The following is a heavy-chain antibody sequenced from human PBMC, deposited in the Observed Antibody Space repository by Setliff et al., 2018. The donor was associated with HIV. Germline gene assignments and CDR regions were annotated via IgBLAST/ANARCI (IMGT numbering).Heavy chain of an antibody. J-gene: IGHJ4*02. Sequence: ASVKVSCKTSGYTFTGYYMHWVRQAPGQGLEWMGWINPNSGGTNYAQKFQGRVTMTRDTSISTAYMELSRLRSDDTAVYYCARRGGMGYNFWSGYYSEGFFDYWGQGTLVTVSS. CDR2: INPNSGGT. D-gene: IGHD3-3*01. V-gene: IGHV1-2*02. CDR1: GYTFTGYY. CDR3: ARRGGMGYNFWSGYYSEGFFDY.